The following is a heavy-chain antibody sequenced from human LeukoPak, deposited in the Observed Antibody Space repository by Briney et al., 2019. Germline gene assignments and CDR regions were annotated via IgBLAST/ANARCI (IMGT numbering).Heavy chain of an antibody. CDR2: IRYDGSNK. Sequence: RGSLRLSCAASGFTFSSYGMHWVRQAPGKGLEWVAFIRYDGSNKYYADSVKGRFTISRDNSKNTLYLQMNSLRAEDTAVYYCAKDQVPAAGPVDYWGQGTLVTVSS. D-gene: IGHD6-13*01. J-gene: IGHJ4*02. CDR1: GFTFSSYG. CDR3: AKDQVPAAGPVDY. V-gene: IGHV3-30*02.